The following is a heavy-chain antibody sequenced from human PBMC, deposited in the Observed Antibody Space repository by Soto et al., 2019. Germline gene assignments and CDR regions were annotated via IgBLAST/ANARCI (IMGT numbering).Heavy chain of an antibody. V-gene: IGHV4-39*01. Sequence: QLQLQESGPGLVKPSETLSLTCTVSGGSISSSSYYWGWIRQPPGKGLEWIGSIYYSGSTYYNPSLKSRVTISVDTSKNQFSLKLSSVTAADTAVYYCAPFGFTYGDYEGAFDIWGQGTMVTASS. CDR3: APFGFTYGDYEGAFDI. D-gene: IGHD4-17*01. J-gene: IGHJ3*02. CDR1: GGSISSSSYY. CDR2: IYYSGST.